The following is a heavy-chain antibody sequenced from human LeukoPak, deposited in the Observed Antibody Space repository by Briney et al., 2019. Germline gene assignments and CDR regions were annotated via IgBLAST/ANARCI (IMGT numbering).Heavy chain of an antibody. CDR2: INHSGST. Sequence: PSETLPLTCAVYGGSISGYYWSWIRQPPGEGLEWIGEINHSGSTNYNPSLKSRVTISVDTSKNQFSLKLSSVTAADTAVYYCAAYQLLLYWFDPWGQGTLVTVSS. CDR1: GGSISGYY. D-gene: IGHD2-2*01. V-gene: IGHV4-34*01. CDR3: AAYQLLLYWFDP. J-gene: IGHJ5*02.